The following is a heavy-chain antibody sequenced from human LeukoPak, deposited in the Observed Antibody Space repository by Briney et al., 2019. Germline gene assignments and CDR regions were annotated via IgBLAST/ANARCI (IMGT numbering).Heavy chain of an antibody. D-gene: IGHD6-13*01. V-gene: IGHV4-4*07. CDR3: AKEGAAPGPDFDY. CDR2: FVPSGST. CDR1: GASIRNYY. J-gene: IGHJ4*02. Sequence: SETLSLTCAVSGASIRNYYWSWIRQPAGKGLEWIGRFVPSGSTNYNPSLKSRVTMSADTSKSQFSLKLNSVTAADTAVYYCAKEGAAPGPDFDYWGQGTLVIVSS.